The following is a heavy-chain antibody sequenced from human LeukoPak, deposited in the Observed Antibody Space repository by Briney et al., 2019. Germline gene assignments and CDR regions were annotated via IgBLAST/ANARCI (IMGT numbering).Heavy chain of an antibody. J-gene: IGHJ4*02. V-gene: IGHV1-69*13. D-gene: IGHD1-1*01. CDR1: GGTFSSYA. CDR2: IIPIFGTA. CDR3: ARDVSGTTGYFDY. Sequence: ASVTVSCKASGGTFSSYAISWVRQAPGQGLEWMGGIIPIFGTANYAQKFQGRVTITADESTSTAYMELSSLRSEDTAVYYCARDVSGTTGYFDYWGQGTLVTVSS.